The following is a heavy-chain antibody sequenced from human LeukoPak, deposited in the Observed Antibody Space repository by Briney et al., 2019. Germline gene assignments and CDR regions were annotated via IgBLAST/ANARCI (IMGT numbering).Heavy chain of an antibody. D-gene: IGHD3-10*01. V-gene: IGHV3-11*01. CDR2: ISSSGSTI. J-gene: IGHJ3*02. CDR1: GFTFSDYY. CDR3: ARRSVTMVRGVRLGYDAFDI. Sequence: GGSLRLSCAASGFTFSDYYMSWIRQAPGKGLEWVSYISSSGSTIYYADSVKGRFTISRDNAKNSLYLQMNSLRAEDTVVYYCARRSVTMVRGVRLGYDAFDIWGQGTMVTVSS.